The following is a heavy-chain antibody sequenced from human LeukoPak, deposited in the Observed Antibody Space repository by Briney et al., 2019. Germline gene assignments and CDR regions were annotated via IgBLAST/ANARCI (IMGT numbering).Heavy chain of an antibody. Sequence: SETLSLTCAVYGGSFSGYYWSWIRQPPGKGLEWIGEINHSGSTNYNPSLKSRVTISVDTSKNQFSLKLSSVIAADTAVYYCARGGGDTTQVVWGRKSWFDPWGQGTLVTVSS. CDR1: GGSFSGYY. D-gene: IGHD3-16*01. V-gene: IGHV4-34*01. J-gene: IGHJ5*02. CDR3: ARGGGDTTQVVWGRKSWFDP. CDR2: INHSGST.